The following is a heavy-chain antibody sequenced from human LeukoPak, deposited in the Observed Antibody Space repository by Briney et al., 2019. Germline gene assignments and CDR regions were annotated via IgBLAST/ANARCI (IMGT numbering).Heavy chain of an antibody. Sequence: GASVKVSCKASGYTFTSYDINWVRQATGQGPEWMGWMNPNSGNTGYAQKFQGRVTMTRNTSISTAYMELSSLRSEDTAVYYCARRGYLLRYFDWLPEPHAFDIWGQGTMVTVSS. J-gene: IGHJ3*02. CDR1: GYTFTSYD. CDR2: MNPNSGNT. D-gene: IGHD3-9*01. CDR3: ARRGYLLRYFDWLPEPHAFDI. V-gene: IGHV1-8*01.